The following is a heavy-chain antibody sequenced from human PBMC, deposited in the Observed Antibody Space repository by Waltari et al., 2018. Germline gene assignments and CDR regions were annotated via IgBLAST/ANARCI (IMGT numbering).Heavy chain of an antibody. CDR1: GYSISSGYY. D-gene: IGHD3-22*01. Sequence: QVQLQESGPGLVKPSETLSLTCAVSGYSISSGYYWGWIRQPPGKGLEWVGSIYHSGSTSYNRALKSRVTISVDTSKHQFSLKLSSVTAADTAVYYCARVLKYYYDSSGYYYGGYYYYGMDVWGQGTTVTVSS. J-gene: IGHJ6*02. V-gene: IGHV4-38-2*01. CDR3: ARVLKYYYDSSGYYYGGYYYYGMDV. CDR2: IYHSGST.